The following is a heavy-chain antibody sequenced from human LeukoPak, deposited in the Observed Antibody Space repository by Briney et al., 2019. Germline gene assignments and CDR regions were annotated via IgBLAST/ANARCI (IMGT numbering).Heavy chain of an antibody. CDR3: AREHCGGDCYGY. Sequence: SETLSLTCAVYGGSFSGYYWSWIRQPPGKGLEWIGEINHSGSTNYNPSLKSRVTISVDTSKNQFSLKLSSVTAADTAVYYCAREHCGGDCYGYWGQGTLVTVYS. CDR1: GGSFSGYY. J-gene: IGHJ4*02. V-gene: IGHV4-34*01. CDR2: INHSGST. D-gene: IGHD2-21*01.